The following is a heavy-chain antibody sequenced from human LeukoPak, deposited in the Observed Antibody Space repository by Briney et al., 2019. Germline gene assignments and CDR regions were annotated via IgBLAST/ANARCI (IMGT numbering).Heavy chain of an antibody. CDR3: ARELGGSYNWFDP. J-gene: IGHJ5*02. D-gene: IGHD3-16*01. CDR2: INPDSGGT. CDR1: GYTFIGYY. V-gene: IGHV1-2*06. Sequence: ASVRVSXKASGYTFIGYYMHWVRQAPGQGLEWMGRINPDSGGTNFAQRFQGRVTMTRDTSINTAYMELSRLRSDDTAIYYCARELGGSYNWFDPWGQGTLVTVSS.